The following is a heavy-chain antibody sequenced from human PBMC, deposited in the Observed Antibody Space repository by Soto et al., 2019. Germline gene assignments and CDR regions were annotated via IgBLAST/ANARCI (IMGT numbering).Heavy chain of an antibody. J-gene: IGHJ6*03. D-gene: IGHD3-3*01. CDR3: ARYYDFWSGYYYYYYMDV. Sequence: ASVKVSCKASGYTFTTYEINWVRQATGQGLEWMGWMNPNSGNTGYAQKFQGRITMTRNTSISTAYMELSSLRSEDTAVYYCARYYDFWSGYYYYYYMDVWGKGTTVTVS. V-gene: IGHV1-8*01. CDR1: GYTFTTYE. CDR2: MNPNSGNT.